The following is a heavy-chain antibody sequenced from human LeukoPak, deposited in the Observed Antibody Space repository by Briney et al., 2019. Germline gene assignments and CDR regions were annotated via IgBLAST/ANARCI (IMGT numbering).Heavy chain of an antibody. Sequence: PGGSLRLSCAASGFTLSTYWMNWVRQAPGKGLEWVATIKQDGSEKYYVDSVKGRFTISRDNAKNTLYLQMNSLRAEDTAVYYCARQEVSNEYYFDYWGQGTLVTVSS. CDR3: ARQEVSNEYYFDY. CDR2: IKQDGSEK. J-gene: IGHJ4*02. V-gene: IGHV3-7*01. D-gene: IGHD1-1*01. CDR1: GFTLSTYW.